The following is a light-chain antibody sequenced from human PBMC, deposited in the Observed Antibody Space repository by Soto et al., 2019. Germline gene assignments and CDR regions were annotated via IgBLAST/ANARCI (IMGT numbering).Light chain of an antibody. J-gene: IGLJ3*02. V-gene: IGLV4-60*02. CDR3: ATCDSNTHKV. Sequence: QPVLTQSSSASASLGSSVKLTCTLSSGHRSYIIAWHQQQPGKAPRYLMKLEGSGSYNKVSGVHDRFSGSSSGADRYLTIASLQFEYEADYYCATCDSNTHKVFGGGTKLTVL. CDR2: LEGSGSY. CDR1: SGHRSYI.